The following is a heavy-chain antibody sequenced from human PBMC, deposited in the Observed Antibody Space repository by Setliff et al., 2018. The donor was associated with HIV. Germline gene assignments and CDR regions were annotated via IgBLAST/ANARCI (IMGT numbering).Heavy chain of an antibody. J-gene: IGHJ4*02. CDR1: GFTFSSYG. D-gene: IGHD4-17*01. V-gene: IGHV3-30*03. CDR3: ARVGSVTPASYFFDS. CDR2: ISYDGSNK. Sequence: GGSLRLSCAASGFTFSSYGMHWVRQAPGKGLEWVAVISYDGSNKYYADSVKGRFTISRDNSKNTLFLQMGGLRVEDTAVYYCARVGSVTPASYFFDSWGQGTLVTVSS.